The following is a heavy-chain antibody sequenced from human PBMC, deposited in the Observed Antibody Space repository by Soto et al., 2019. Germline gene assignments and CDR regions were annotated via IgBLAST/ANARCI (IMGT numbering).Heavy chain of an antibody. D-gene: IGHD1-1*01. J-gene: IGHJ5*01. Sequence: XETLSLTCAVSGVSIRSSAYHGGWVRQPPGEGLEWLGSVDQSGTTYYNPSLNRRVTISLDTSKSHFSLKVTSATAADTAVYYCARRMNVAGGWFDSWGQGTPVTVSS. CDR2: VDQSGTT. CDR3: ARRMNVAGGWFDS. V-gene: IGHV4-39*02. CDR1: GVSIRSSAYH.